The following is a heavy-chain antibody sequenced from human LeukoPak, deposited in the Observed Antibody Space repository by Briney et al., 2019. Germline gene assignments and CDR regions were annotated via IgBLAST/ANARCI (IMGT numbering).Heavy chain of an antibody. CDR1: GASFTAYY. CDR3: ARVDTAMSAFDP. V-gene: IGHV4-34*01. Sequence: PSETLSLTCAVYGASFTAYYCSWIRQPPGEGLEWIGQINHSGTTNYNPSLKSRVTISVDTSKDQVSLRLSSVTAADTAVYYCARVDTAMSAFDPWGQGTLVTVSS. D-gene: IGHD5-18*01. J-gene: IGHJ5*02. CDR2: INHSGTT.